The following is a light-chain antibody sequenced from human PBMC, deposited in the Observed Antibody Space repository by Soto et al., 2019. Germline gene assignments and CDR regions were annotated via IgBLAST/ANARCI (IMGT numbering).Light chain of an antibody. CDR3: QQLNSYPIT. Sequence: DIQLTQSPSFLSASVGDRVTITCRASQGISSYLAWYQQKPGKAPKLLIYAASTLQSGVPSRFGGSGSESEFTLTISSLQPEDFPTYSCQQLNSYPITFGQGTRLEIK. J-gene: IGKJ5*01. CDR1: QGISSY. CDR2: AAS. V-gene: IGKV1-9*01.